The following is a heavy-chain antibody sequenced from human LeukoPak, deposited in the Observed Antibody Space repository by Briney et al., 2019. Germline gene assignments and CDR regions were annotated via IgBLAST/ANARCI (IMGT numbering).Heavy chain of an antibody. D-gene: IGHD3-22*01. V-gene: IGHV5-51*01. J-gene: IGHJ4*02. CDR1: GYSFTSYW. CDR3: ARRRYDSSGYYQYAWFDY. CDR2: IYPGDSDT. Sequence: GESLKISCKGSGYSFTSYWIGWVRQMPGKGLEWMGIIYPGDSDTRYSPSFQGQVTISADKSISTAYLQWSSLKASDTAMYYCARRRYDSSGYYQYAWFDYWGQGTLVTVSS.